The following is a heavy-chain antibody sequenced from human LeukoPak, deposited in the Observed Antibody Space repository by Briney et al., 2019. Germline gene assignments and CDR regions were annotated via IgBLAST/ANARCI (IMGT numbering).Heavy chain of an antibody. J-gene: IGHJ4*02. CDR1: GGSISSYY. CDR3: ARGGGGVRKALDY. V-gene: IGHV4-4*07. D-gene: IGHD2-21*01. Sequence: SETLSLTCTVSGGSISSYYWSWLRQPAGKGLEWIGRIYSSGSTNYNPSLKSRVTMSVDTSKNQFSLKLSSVTAADTAVYYCARGGGGVRKALDYWGQGTLVVTVSS. CDR2: IYSSGST.